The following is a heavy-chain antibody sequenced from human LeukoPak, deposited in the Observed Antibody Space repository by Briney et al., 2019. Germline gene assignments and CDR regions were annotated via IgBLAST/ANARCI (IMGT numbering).Heavy chain of an antibody. J-gene: IGHJ6*02. D-gene: IGHD1-26*01. CDR2: IYYSGST. CDR3: ATQLRRSSTYYYGMDV. CDR1: GGSINSYY. Sequence: PSETLSLTCTVSGGSINSYYWSWIRQPPGKGLEWIGYIYYSGSTNYSPSLKSRVTISVDTSKNHFSLMLTSVTAADTAVYYCATQLRRSSTYYYGMDVWGQGTTVTVSS. V-gene: IGHV4-59*01.